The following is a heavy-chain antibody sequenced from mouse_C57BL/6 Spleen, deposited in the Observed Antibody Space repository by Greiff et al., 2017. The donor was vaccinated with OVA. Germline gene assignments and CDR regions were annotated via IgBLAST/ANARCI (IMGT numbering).Heavy chain of an antibody. V-gene: IGHV1-64*01. CDR1: GYTFTSYW. D-gene: IGHD2-4*01. Sequence: QVHVKQPGAELVKPGASVKLSCKASGYTFTSYWMHWVKQRPGQGLEWIGMIHPNSGSNNYNEKFKSKATLTVDKSSSTAYMQLSSLTSEDSAVYYCARGGDDYDVPFAYWGQGTLVTVSA. J-gene: IGHJ3*01. CDR2: IHPNSGSN. CDR3: ARGGDDYDVPFAY.